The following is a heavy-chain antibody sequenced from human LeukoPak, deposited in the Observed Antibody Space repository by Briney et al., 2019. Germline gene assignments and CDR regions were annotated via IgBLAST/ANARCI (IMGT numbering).Heavy chain of an antibody. D-gene: IGHD3-3*01. V-gene: IGHV1-46*01. J-gene: IGHJ5*02. CDR3: AREHVLRFLEWLPAYNWFDP. CDR1: GYTFTSYY. Sequence: ASVKVSCKASGYTFTSYYMHWVRQAPGQGLEWMGIINPSGGSTSYAQKFQGRVTMTRDMSTSTVYMELSSLRSEDTAVYYCAREHVLRFLEWLPAYNWFDPWGQGTLVTVSS. CDR2: INPSGGST.